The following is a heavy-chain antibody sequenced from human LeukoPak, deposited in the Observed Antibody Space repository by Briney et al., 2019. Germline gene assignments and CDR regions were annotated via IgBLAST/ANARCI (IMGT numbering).Heavy chain of an antibody. CDR3: AKTQLYGSGTIDY. Sequence: GGSLRLSCAASGFTFSNDGLHWVRQAPGKGLEWVSFIRYDGSNKYYIDSVKGRFTISRDNSKNTLYLQMNSLRVEDTAVYYCAKTQLYGSGTIDYWGQGTLVTVSS. V-gene: IGHV3-30*02. CDR2: IRYDGSNK. J-gene: IGHJ4*02. CDR1: GFTFSNDG. D-gene: IGHD3-10*01.